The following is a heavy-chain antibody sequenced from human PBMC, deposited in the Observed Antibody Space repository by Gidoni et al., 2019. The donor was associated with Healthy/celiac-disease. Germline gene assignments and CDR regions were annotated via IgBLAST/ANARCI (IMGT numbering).Heavy chain of an antibody. CDR1: GGSISSSSYY. J-gene: IGHJ6*02. CDR2: IYYSGST. CDR3: ARHVSIGYYDSSGSLDV. D-gene: IGHD3-22*01. V-gene: IGHV4-39*01. Sequence: QLQLQESGPGLVKPSETLSLTCTVSGGSISSSSYYWGWIRQPPGKGLEWIGSIYYSGSTYYNPSLKSRVTISVDTSKNQFSLKLSSVTAADTAVYYCARHVSIGYYDSSGSLDVWGQGTTVTVSS.